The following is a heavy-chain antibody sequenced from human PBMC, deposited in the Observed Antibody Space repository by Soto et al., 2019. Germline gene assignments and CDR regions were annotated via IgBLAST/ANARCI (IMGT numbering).Heavy chain of an antibody. Sequence: PGGSLRLSCAASGFTFSSYGMHWVRQAPGKGLEWVAVIWYDGSNKYYADSVKGRFTISRDNSENTLYLQMNSLRAEDTAVYYCARDAPYCSGGSCYFDYWGQGTLVTVSS. D-gene: IGHD2-15*01. CDR1: GFTFSSYG. CDR2: IWYDGSNK. CDR3: ARDAPYCSGGSCYFDY. V-gene: IGHV3-33*01. J-gene: IGHJ4*03.